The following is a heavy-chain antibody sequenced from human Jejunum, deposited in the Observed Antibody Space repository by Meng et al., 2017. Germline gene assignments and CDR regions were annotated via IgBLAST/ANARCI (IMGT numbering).Heavy chain of an antibody. CDR2: IHHSGST. V-gene: IGHV4-34*01. CDR3: ARRIRGGSYLG. CDR1: GDSFTDYY. D-gene: IGHD1-26*01. J-gene: IGHJ4*02. Sequence: QLPLLQWGAGLLKPPETLSLTCTVYGDSFTDYYRNWIRQPPGKGLEWIGEIHHSGSTNYNPSLESRVTMSGDTSRKQFSLRLSSVTAADTAVYYCARRIRGGSYLGWGQGTLVTVSS.